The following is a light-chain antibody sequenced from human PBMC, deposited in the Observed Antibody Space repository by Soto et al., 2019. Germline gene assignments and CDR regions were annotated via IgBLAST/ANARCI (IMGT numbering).Light chain of an antibody. CDR1: QSISSW. J-gene: IGKJ1*01. CDR2: DAS. V-gene: IGKV1-5*01. CDR3: QQYNSWWT. Sequence: DFQMTQSPSTLSASVGDRVTITCRASQSISSWLAWYQQKPGKAPKLLIYDASSLESGVPSRFSGSGSGTEFTLTISSLQPDDFATYYCQQYNSWWTFGQGTKVEIK.